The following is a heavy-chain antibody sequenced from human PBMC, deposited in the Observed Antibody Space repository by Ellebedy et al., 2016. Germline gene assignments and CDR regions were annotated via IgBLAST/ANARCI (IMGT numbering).Heavy chain of an antibody. V-gene: IGHV1-46*01. D-gene: IGHD1-26*01. CDR2: INPSGGST. CDR1: GYTFTSYY. CDR3: ATDGGIVGASYNWFDP. J-gene: IGHJ5*02. Sequence: ASVKVSCKASGYTFTSYYMHWVRQAPGQGLEWMGIINPSGGSTSYAQKFQGRVTMTRDTSTSTVYMELSSLRSEDTAVYYCATDGGIVGASYNWFDPWGQGTLVTVSS.